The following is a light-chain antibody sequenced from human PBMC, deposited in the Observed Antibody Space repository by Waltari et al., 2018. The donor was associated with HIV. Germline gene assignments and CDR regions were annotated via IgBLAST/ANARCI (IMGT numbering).Light chain of an antibody. J-gene: IGLJ2*01. CDR1: NIGSKS. Sequence: SYVLTQPPSVSVAPGQTARITCGGNNIGSKSVHWYQQKPGQAPVLVVYDDTDRPSGIPGRFSGSNSGNTATLTISRVEAGDEADYYCQVWDSSEGVFGGGTKLTVL. V-gene: IGLV3-21*02. CDR2: DDT. CDR3: QVWDSSEGV.